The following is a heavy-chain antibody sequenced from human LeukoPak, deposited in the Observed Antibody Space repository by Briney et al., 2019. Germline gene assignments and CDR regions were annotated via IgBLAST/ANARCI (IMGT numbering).Heavy chain of an antibody. CDR3: ARGGYDFWSGYSDAFDM. V-gene: IGHV3-21*01. J-gene: IGHJ3*02. CDR1: GFTFSSYS. Sequence: KSGGSLRLSCAASGFTFSSYSMNWVRQAPGEGLEWVPSISSSSSYIYYADSVKGRFTISRDNAKNSLYLQMNSLRAEDTAVYYCARGGYDFWSGYSDAFDMWGQGTMVTVSS. D-gene: IGHD3-3*01. CDR2: ISSSSSYI.